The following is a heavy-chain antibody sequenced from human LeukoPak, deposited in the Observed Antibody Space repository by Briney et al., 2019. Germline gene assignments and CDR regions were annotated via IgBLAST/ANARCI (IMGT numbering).Heavy chain of an antibody. V-gene: IGHV1-2*02. J-gene: IGHJ4*02. CDR3: ARGSRGELPKWAY. D-gene: IGHD1-26*01. CDR2: INPNSGTT. Sequence: ASVKVSCKASGYSLTDFYIHWARQAPGQGLEWMGWINPNSGTTLYAQRFQGRVTMARDTTINTAYLDFSSLRFDDTAVYYCARGSRGELPKWAYWGQGTLVTVSS. CDR1: GYSLTDFY.